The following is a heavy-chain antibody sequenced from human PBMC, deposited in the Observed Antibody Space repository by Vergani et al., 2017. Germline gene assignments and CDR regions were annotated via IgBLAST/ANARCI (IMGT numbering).Heavy chain of an antibody. V-gene: IGHV5-51*01. Sequence: EVQLVQSGAEVKKPGESLKISCKGSGYSFTSYWIGWVRQMPGKGLEWMGIIYPGDSDTRYSPSFQGQVTISADKSISTAYLQWSSLKASATAMYYCARPRIAAADALYDAFDIWGQGTMVTVSS. CDR3: ARPRIAAADALYDAFDI. CDR1: GYSFTSYW. CDR2: IYPGDSDT. J-gene: IGHJ3*02. D-gene: IGHD6-13*01.